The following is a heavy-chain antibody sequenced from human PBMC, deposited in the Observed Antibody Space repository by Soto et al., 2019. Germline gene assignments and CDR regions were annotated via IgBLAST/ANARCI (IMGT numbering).Heavy chain of an antibody. J-gene: IGHJ6*02. CDR3: ARARTYAEEIAYYYGMDV. Sequence: SLTCAASGGSISNNNWWSWVRQPPGKGLEWIGEIYHSGSTNYNPALKSRIAISTDKSENQFSLRLSSVTAADTAVYYCARARTYAEEIAYYYGMDVWAQRTTVTVSS. CDR1: GGSISNNNW. D-gene: IGHD2-8*01. V-gene: IGHV4-4*02. CDR2: IYHSGST.